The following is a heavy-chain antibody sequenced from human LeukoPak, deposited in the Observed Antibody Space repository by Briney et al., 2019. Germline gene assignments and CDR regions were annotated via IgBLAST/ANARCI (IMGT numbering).Heavy chain of an antibody. CDR1: GFTFSSYG. D-gene: IGHD3-3*01. Sequence: AGGSLRLSCAASGFTFSSYGMHWVRQAPGKGLEWVAVIWYDGSNKYYADSVKGRFTISRDNSKNTLYLQMSSLRSEDTAVYYCASGTIPPYYGMDVWGQGTTVTVSS. J-gene: IGHJ6*02. V-gene: IGHV3-33*01. CDR3: ASGTIPPYYGMDV. CDR2: IWYDGSNK.